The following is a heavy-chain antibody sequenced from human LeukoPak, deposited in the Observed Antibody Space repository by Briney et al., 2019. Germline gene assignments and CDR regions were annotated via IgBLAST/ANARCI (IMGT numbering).Heavy chain of an antibody. CDR3: ARDGMAANKYSPLDN. J-gene: IGHJ4*02. CDR1: GGSFSGYY. Sequence: PSETLSLTCAVYGGSFSGYYWSWIRQPPGKGLEWIGEINHSGSTNYNPSLKSRVTISIDTSKNQFSLNLNSVTAADTAVYYCARDGMAANKYSPLDNWGQGTLVTVSS. V-gene: IGHV4-34*01. D-gene: IGHD2-15*01. CDR2: INHSGST.